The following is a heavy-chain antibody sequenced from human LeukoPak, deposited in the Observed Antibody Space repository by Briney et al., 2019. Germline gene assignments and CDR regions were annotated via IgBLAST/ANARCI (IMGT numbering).Heavy chain of an antibody. CDR2: INHSGST. CDR1: GYSISGGYY. V-gene: IGHV4-38-2*02. CDR3: ARSSSGYWGSNWFDP. D-gene: IGHD3-22*01. J-gene: IGHJ5*02. Sequence: SETLSLTCTVSGYSISGGYYWGWTRQPPGKGLEWIGEINHSGSTNYNPSLKSRVTISVDTSKNQLSLRLSSVTAADTAVYYCARSSSGYWGSNWFDPWGQGTLVTVSS.